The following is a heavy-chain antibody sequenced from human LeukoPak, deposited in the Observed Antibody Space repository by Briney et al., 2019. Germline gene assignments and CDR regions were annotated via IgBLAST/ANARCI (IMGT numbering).Heavy chain of an antibody. D-gene: IGHD2-21*02. J-gene: IGHJ4*02. V-gene: IGHV1-69*05. CDR1: GGTFSSYA. CDR3: ARESVPPYCGGDCCLDY. Sequence: SVKVSCKASGGTFSSYAISWVRQAPGQGLEWMGRIIPIFGTANYAQKFQGGVTVTTDESTSTAYMELSSLRSEDTAVYYCARESVPPYCGGDCCLDYWGQGTLVTVSS. CDR2: IIPIFGTA.